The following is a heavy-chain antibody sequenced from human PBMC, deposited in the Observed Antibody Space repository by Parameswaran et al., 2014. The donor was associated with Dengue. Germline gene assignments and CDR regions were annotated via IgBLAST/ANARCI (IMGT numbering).Heavy chain of an antibody. CDR2: INPNSGGT. Sequence: WVRQAPGQGLEWMGWINPNSGGTNYAQKFQGRVTMTRDTSISTAYMELSRLRSDDTAVYYCARGFGLTAGTGLVDYWGQGTLVTVSS. J-gene: IGHJ4*02. CDR3: ARGFGLTAGTGLVDY. D-gene: IGHD3-10*01. V-gene: IGHV1-2*02.